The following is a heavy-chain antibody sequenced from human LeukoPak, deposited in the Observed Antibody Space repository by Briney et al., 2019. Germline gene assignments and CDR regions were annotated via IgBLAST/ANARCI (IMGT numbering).Heavy chain of an antibody. Sequence: SETLSLTCAVYGGSFSGYYWSWIRQPPGKGLEWIGEINHSGSTNYNPSLKSRVTISVDTSKNQFSLKLSSVTAADTAVYYCARGRRLTIFGVVIGWFDPWGQGTLVTVS. V-gene: IGHV4-34*01. CDR2: INHSGST. CDR1: GGSFSGYY. J-gene: IGHJ5*02. D-gene: IGHD3-3*01. CDR3: ARGRRLTIFGVVIGWFDP.